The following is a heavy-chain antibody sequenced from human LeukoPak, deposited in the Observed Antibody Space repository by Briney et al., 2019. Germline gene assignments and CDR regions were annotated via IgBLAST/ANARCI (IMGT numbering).Heavy chain of an antibody. CDR1: GFTFSSYW. V-gene: IGHV3-74*01. Sequence: GGSLRLSCAASGFTFSSYWMRWVRHAPGKGLVWVSRIKSDGSTRYADSVKGRFTISRDNAKNTVSLQMNSLRAEDTGVYYCARAPSEIGGYYPEYFRHWGQGTLVTVSP. J-gene: IGHJ1*01. CDR2: IKSDGST. D-gene: IGHD3-22*01. CDR3: ARAPSEIGGYYPEYFRH.